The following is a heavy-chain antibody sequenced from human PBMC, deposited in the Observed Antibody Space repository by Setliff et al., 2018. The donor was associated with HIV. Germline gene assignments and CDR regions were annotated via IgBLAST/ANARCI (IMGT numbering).Heavy chain of an antibody. D-gene: IGHD2-2*02. V-gene: IGHV4-31*11. CDR3: ARVPSIETILFDS. Sequence: PSETLSLTCAVSSYSISSGYYWSWIRQHPGKGLEWIGYISYSGGTYYKPSLKSRVTISVDTSKNQLSLKLSSVTAADTAVYYCARVPSIETILFDSWGQGTLVTVSS. CDR2: ISYSGGT. CDR1: SYSISSGYY. J-gene: IGHJ4*02.